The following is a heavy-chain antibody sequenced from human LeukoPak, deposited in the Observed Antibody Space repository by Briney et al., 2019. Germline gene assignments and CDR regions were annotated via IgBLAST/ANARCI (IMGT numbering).Heavy chain of an antibody. J-gene: IGHJ4*02. Sequence: GGSLRLSCAASEFTFSSYAMSWVRQAPGKGLEWVSAISGSGGSTYYADSVKGRFTISRDNSKNTLYLQMNSLRAEDTAVYYCAKTRSCSSTSCFSNDYWGQGTLVTVSS. V-gene: IGHV3-23*01. CDR2: ISGSGGST. CDR1: EFTFSSYA. CDR3: AKTRSCSSTSCFSNDY. D-gene: IGHD2-2*01.